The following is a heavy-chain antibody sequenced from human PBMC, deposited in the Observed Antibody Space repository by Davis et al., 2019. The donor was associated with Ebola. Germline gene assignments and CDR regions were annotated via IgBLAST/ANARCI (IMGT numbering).Heavy chain of an antibody. CDR1: GYTFTGYY. CDR2: INPNSGGT. D-gene: IGHD3-3*01. V-gene: IGHV1-2*04. J-gene: IGHJ4*02. Sequence: AASVKVSCKASGYTFTGYYMHWVRQAPGQGLEWMGWINPNSGGTNYAQKFQGWVTMTRDTSISTAYMELSRLRSDDTAAYYCARDLGGYNFWSGYSHWGQGTLVTVSS. CDR3: ARDLGGYNFWSGYSH.